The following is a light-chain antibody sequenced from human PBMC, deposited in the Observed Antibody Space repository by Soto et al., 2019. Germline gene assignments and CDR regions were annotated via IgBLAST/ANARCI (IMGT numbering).Light chain of an antibody. CDR3: SSYTNTGTLYV. Sequence: QSALTQPASLSGSPGQSITISCTGTSSDIGAYDYVSWFQQHPGKAPKLMISEVNNRPSGVSNRFSGSKSGNTAYLTISGLQVEDEAEYHCSSYTNTGTLYVFGTGTKLTVL. V-gene: IGLV2-14*01. CDR2: EVN. J-gene: IGLJ1*01. CDR1: SSDIGAYDY.